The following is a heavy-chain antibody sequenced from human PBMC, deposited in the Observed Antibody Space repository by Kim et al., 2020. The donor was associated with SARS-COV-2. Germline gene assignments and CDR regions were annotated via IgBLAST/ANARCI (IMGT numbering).Heavy chain of an antibody. J-gene: IGHJ3*02. Sequence: SETLSLTCTVSGGSISSSSYYWGWIRQPTGKGLVWIGSIYYSGSTYYNPSLKSRVTISVDTSKNQFSLKLSSVTAADTAVYYCASSRGSVGGWAFDIWGQGKMVTVSA. D-gene: IGHD3-16*01. CDR1: GGSISSSSYY. V-gene: IGHV4-39*01. CDR3: ASSRGSVGGWAFDI. CDR2: IYYSGST.